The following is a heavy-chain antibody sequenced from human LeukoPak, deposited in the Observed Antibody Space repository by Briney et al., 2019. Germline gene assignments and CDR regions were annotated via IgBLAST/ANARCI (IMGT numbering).Heavy chain of an antibody. V-gene: IGHV1-58*02. CDR2: IVVRSGNT. D-gene: IGHD3-10*01. Sequence: SVKVSCKASGFTFTSSAMQWVRQARGQRLEWIGWIVVRSGNTNYAHRFQERVTITRDMSTSTAYMELSSLRSEDTAVYYCAAAYLPYYYGSGSYYKRSYYYGMDVWGQGTTVTVSS. J-gene: IGHJ6*02. CDR3: AAAYLPYYYGSGSYYKRSYYYGMDV. CDR1: GFTFTSSA.